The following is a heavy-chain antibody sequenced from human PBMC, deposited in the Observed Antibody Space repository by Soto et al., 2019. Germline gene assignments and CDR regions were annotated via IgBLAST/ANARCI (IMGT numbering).Heavy chain of an antibody. V-gene: IGHV4-38-2*02. J-gene: IGHJ5*02. CDR3: ARDKRVNMIGGWFDP. Sequence: SETLSLTCVVSGYSISSGYYWAWVRQPPGKELEWIGSIYHSGKTYYKPSLRSRVTVSVDTSKHQFSMKLISVTAADTAVYYCARDKRVNMIGGWFDPWGQGTLVTVSS. CDR1: GYSISSGYY. CDR2: IYHSGKT. D-gene: IGHD3-22*01.